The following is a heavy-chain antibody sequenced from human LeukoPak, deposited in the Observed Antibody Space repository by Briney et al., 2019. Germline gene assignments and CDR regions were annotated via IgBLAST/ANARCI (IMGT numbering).Heavy chain of an antibody. CDR3: ARLDIAYF. CDR1: GYTXTGYY. J-gene: IGHJ6*02. D-gene: IGHD2-2*03. Sequence: ASVTVSCKASGYTXTGYYMHWVRQAPGQGLEWMGWINPNSGGTNYAQRFQGRVTMTRDTSISTAYMELSRLRSDDTAVYYCARLDIAYFWGQGTTVTVSS. CDR2: INPNSGGT. V-gene: IGHV1-2*02.